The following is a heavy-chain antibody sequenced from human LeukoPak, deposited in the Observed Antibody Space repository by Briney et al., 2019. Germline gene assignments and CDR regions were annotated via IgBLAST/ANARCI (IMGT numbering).Heavy chain of an antibody. CDR1: GFIFSHYS. CDR3: ARDLGDIVLEPPAVYFDL. V-gene: IGHV3-21*01. Sequence: GGSLRLSCAASGFIFSHYSMNWVRQAPGKGLEWVSSISSRSSYIFYADSMKGRFTISRDNAENPLYLQMNSLRADDTAVYYCARDLGDIVLEPPAVYFDLWGRGTLVTVSS. J-gene: IGHJ2*01. D-gene: IGHD2-8*02. CDR2: ISSRSSYI.